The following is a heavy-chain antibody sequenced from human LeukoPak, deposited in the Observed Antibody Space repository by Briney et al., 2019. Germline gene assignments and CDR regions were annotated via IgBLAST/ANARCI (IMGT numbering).Heavy chain of an antibody. J-gene: IGHJ3*01. V-gene: IGHV4-30-2*06. D-gene: IGHD4-17*01. CDR3: AVEPSYDYGEFEGGFDV. CDR2: ILYSGAA. CDR1: GGSLDRGGFC. Sequence: SETLSLTCAVSGGSLDRGGFCWAWIRQSPGKGLEWIGHILYSGAASYNPSLKGLVTMSVDTSKNQFSLLLKSVTAADTGVYYCAVEPSYDYGEFEGGFDVWGQGAMVLVSS.